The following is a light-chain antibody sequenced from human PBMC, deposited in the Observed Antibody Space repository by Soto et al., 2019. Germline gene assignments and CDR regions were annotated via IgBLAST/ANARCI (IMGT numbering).Light chain of an antibody. CDR2: MVS. J-gene: IGKJ5*01. CDR3: MQGTHWPPIT. Sequence: DVVVTQSPLSLPVTLGQPASISCRSSQSLLYSDGNTDLTWFQQRPGQSPRRLIYMVSNRDSGVPDRFSGSGSGTDFTLKISRVEAEDVGVYYCMQGTHWPPITFGQGTRLEIK. CDR1: QSLLYSDGNTD. V-gene: IGKV2-30*01.